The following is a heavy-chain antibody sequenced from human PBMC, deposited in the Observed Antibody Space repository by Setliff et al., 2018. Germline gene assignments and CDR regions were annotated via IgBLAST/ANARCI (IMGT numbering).Heavy chain of an antibody. Sequence: GASVKVSCKASGYSLNTYGISWVRQAPGQGLEWVGWISGYNSNTIYAQNFQGRVTMTTDASTNTAYMELRSLGSDDTAVYYCATFRGYTYGYDYWGQGTLVTVSS. D-gene: IGHD5-18*01. CDR1: GYSLNTYG. V-gene: IGHV1-18*01. CDR3: ATFRGYTYGYDY. J-gene: IGHJ4*02. CDR2: ISGYNSNT.